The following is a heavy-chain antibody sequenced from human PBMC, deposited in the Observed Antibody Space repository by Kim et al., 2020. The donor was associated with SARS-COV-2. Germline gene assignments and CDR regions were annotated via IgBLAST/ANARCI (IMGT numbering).Heavy chain of an antibody. CDR2: ISGSSTPI. J-gene: IGHJ6*02. D-gene: IGHD2-15*01. Sequence: GGSLRLSCETSGFTFSSHGMNWVRQAPGKGLEWVSAISGSSTPIYYADSVKGRFTISRDNPKNSLYLQMNSLRDEDTAVYFCARGGGIAYYYAMDVWGQGTTVTVAS. V-gene: IGHV3-48*02. CDR3: ARGGGIAYYYAMDV. CDR1: GFTFSSHG.